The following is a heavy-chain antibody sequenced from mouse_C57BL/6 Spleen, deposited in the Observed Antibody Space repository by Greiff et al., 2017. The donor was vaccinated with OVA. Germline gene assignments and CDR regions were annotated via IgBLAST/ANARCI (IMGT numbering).Heavy chain of an antibody. D-gene: IGHD1-1*01. J-gene: IGHJ4*01. Sequence: QVQLQQSGAELARPGASVKLSCKASGYTFTSYGISWVKQRTGQGLEWIGEIYPRSGNTYYNEKFKGKATLTADISSSTAYMELRSLTSEDSAVYFCASTLFITTGMDYWGQGTSVTVSS. CDR1: GYTFTSYG. CDR2: IYPRSGNT. V-gene: IGHV1-81*01. CDR3: ASTLFITTGMDY.